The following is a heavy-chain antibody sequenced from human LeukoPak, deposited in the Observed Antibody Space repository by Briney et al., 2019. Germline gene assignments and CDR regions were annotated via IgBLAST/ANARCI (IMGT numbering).Heavy chain of an antibody. CDR3: ARGPRVVVTAQYPFDY. V-gene: IGHV4-34*01. CDR1: GGSFSGYY. CDR2: INHSGST. J-gene: IGHJ4*02. Sequence: SETLSLTCAVYGGSFSGYYWSWIRQPPGKGLEWIGEINHSGSTNYNPSLKSRVTISVDTSKNQFSLKLSSVTAADTAVYYCARGPRVVVTAQYPFDYWGQGTLVTVSS. D-gene: IGHD2-21*02.